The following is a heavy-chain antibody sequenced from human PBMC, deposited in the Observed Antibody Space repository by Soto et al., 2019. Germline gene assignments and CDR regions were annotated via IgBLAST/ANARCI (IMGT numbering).Heavy chain of an antibody. D-gene: IGHD5-12*01. Sequence: QVQLVESGGGVVQPGRSLRLSCAASGFTFSSYAMHWVRQAPGKGLEWVAVISYDGSNKYYADSVKGRFTISRDNSKNTLYRHMNSLRAEDTAVYYCARDYYRFNSGYGFSMDVWGQGTTVTVSS. CDR3: ARDYYRFNSGYGFSMDV. CDR1: GFTFSSYA. J-gene: IGHJ6*02. CDR2: ISYDGSNK. V-gene: IGHV3-30-3*01.